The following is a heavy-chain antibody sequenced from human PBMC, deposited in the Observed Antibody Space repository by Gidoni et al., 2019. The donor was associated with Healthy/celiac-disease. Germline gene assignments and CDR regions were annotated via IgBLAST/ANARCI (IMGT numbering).Heavy chain of an antibody. CDR2: IIPIVGTA. CDR3: ARDLGRWGYCSRTSCPPPDAFDI. V-gene: IGHV1-69*01. D-gene: IGHD2-2*01. CDR1: GGTFSSYS. Sequence: QVQLVQSGAELKNPGSSVKFSCKASGGTFSSYSIIWVLQAPGQGLEWMGGIIPIVGTANYAHKVHVRVTITADECTSTAYMEISRLRFEDTVVYYCARDLGRWGYCSRTSCPPPDAFDIWGQGTMVTVSS. J-gene: IGHJ3*02.